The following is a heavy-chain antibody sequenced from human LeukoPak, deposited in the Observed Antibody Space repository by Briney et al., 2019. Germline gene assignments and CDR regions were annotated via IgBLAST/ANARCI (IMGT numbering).Heavy chain of an antibody. J-gene: IGHJ4*02. CDR1: GFSINMGYY. CDR2: VYHSGIT. D-gene: IGHD3-22*01. V-gene: IGHV4-38-2*01. CDR3: ARLYYYDSSGYSHGGIDY. Sequence: TSETLSLTCAVSGFSINMGYYWGWIRQPPGAGLEWIANVYHSGITNYTPSLKSRVTISVDTSKNQFSLKLSSVTAADTAVYYCARLYYYDSSGYSHGGIDYWGQGTLVTVSS.